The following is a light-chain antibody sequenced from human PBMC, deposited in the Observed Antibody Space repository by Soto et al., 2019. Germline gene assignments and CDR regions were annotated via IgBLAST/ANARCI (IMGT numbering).Light chain of an antibody. J-gene: IGKJ1*01. CDR3: QHRSNWWT. Sequence: EIVLTQSPATLSLSPGERATLSCRASQSISTYLAWYQQKAGQAPRLLIYDASNRATGIPARFSGSGSGTDVTLTISSIEPDDFAVYYCQHRSNWWTFGQGTKVEIK. CDR2: DAS. V-gene: IGKV3-11*01. CDR1: QSISTY.